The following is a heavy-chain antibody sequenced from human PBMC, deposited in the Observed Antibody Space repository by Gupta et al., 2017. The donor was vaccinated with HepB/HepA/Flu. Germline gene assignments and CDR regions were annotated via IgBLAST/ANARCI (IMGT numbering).Heavy chain of an antibody. J-gene: IGHJ6*02. D-gene: IGHD2-15*01. V-gene: IGHV3-74*01. CDR1: GFTFSSYW. CDR2: INSDGSST. CDR3: ARENVVVVAATPYYYYGMDV. Sequence: EVQLVESGGGLVQPGGSLRLSCAASGFTFSSYWMHWVRQAPGKGLVWVSIINSDGSSTSCADSVKGRFTISRDNAKNTLYLQMHSLRAEDTAVYYCARENVVVVAATPYYYYGMDVWGQGTTVTVSS.